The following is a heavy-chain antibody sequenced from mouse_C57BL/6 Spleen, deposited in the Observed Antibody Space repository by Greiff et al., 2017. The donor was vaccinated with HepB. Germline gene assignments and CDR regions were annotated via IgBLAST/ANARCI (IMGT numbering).Heavy chain of an antibody. Sequence: VMLVESGPELVKPGASVKLSCKASGYTFTSYDINWVKQRPGQGLEWIGWIYPRDGSTKYNEKFKGKATLTADTSSSTSYMELHSLTSEDSAVYFCARWGTTVAQYYFDYWGQGTTLTVSS. V-gene: IGHV1-85*01. CDR3: ARWGTTVAQYYFDY. CDR1: GYTFTSYD. CDR2: IYPRDGST. J-gene: IGHJ2*01. D-gene: IGHD1-1*01.